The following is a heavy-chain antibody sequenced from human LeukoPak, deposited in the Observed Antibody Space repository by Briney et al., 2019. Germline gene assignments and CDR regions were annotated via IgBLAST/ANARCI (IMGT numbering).Heavy chain of an antibody. V-gene: IGHV3-48*03. CDR3: ARDRLIGDYYYYMDV. J-gene: IGHJ6*03. CDR1: GFTFSSYE. CDR2: ISSSGTTM. Sequence: GGSLRLPCVASGFTFSSYEMNWVRQAPGKGLEWVSCISSSGTTMYYADSVKGRFTISRDNAKNSLFLQMNSLRAEDTAVYYCARDRLIGDYYYYMDVWGKGTTVTVSS. D-gene: IGHD2-21*01.